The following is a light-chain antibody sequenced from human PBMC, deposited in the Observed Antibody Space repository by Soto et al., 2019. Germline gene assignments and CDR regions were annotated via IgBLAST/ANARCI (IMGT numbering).Light chain of an antibody. V-gene: IGLV2-14*01. J-gene: IGLJ1*01. CDR3: SSYTSSLYV. CDR2: DVS. Sequence: QSALSQPASVAASPAQSITISCTGTSIDVGGDNYVSWYQQHPGKAPKLMIYDVSNRPSGVSNRFSGSKSGNTASLTISGLQAEDEADYYCSSYTSSLYVFGTGTKGTVL. CDR1: SIDVGGDNY.